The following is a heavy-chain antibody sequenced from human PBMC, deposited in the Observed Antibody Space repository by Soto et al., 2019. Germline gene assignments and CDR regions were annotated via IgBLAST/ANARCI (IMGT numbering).Heavy chain of an antibody. CDR2: INPNSGGT. CDR3: ARDQDLNYGWFDP. Sequence: ASVKVSCKASGYTFTGYYMHWVRQAPGQGLEWMGWINPNSGGTNYAQKFQGRVTMTRDTSISTAYMELSRLRSDDTAVYYCARDQDLNYGWFDPWGQGILVIVSS. D-gene: IGHD1-7*01. CDR1: GYTFTGYY. J-gene: IGHJ5*02. V-gene: IGHV1-2*02.